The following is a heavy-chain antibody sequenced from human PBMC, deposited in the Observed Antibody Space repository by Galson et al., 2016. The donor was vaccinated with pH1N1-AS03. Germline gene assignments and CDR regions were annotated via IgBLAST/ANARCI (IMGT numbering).Heavy chain of an antibody. D-gene: IGHD6-19*01. Sequence: SVKVSCKASGYTFNSWGINWVRQAPGQGLEWMGWLNTQTGRPTYAPGFIGRFVFSMDPSVSTAYVQINSLKADDTGVYYCLQDASSRFDYWGQGTLVTVSS. V-gene: IGHV7-4-1*02. CDR1: GYTFNSWG. CDR3: LQDASSRFDY. CDR2: LNTQTGRP. J-gene: IGHJ4*02.